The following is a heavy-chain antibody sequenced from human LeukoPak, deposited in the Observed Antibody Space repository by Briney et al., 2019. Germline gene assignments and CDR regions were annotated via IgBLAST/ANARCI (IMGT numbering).Heavy chain of an antibody. CDR3: ARGSPYYYGSGSYRYYFDY. Sequence: GGSLRLSCAASGFTFSSYGMHWVRQAPGKGLEWVAVISYDGSNKYYAGSVKGRFTISRDNSKNTLYLQMNSLRAEDTAVYYCARGSPYYYGSGSYRYYFDYWGQGTLVTVSS. V-gene: IGHV3-30*03. J-gene: IGHJ4*02. D-gene: IGHD3-10*01. CDR2: ISYDGSNK. CDR1: GFTFSSYG.